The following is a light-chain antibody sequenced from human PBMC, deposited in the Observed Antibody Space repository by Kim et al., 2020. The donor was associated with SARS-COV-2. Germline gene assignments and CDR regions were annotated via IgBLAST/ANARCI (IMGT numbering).Light chain of an antibody. Sequence: IQMTQYPSTLAAFVGDRVTITCRASQSVDSWLAWYQQIPGKAPKLLIYQASKLASGVPSRFSGSGSGTDFTLTISNLQPDDSAIYYCKQYETYWTFGPGTKVDIK. CDR1: QSVDSW. CDR3: KQYETYWT. V-gene: IGKV1-5*03. CDR2: QAS. J-gene: IGKJ1*01.